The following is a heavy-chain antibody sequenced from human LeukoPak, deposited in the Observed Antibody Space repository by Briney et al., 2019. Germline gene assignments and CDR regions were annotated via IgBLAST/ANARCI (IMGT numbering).Heavy chain of an antibody. V-gene: IGHV3-30*18. D-gene: IGHD4-17*01. Sequence: PGRSLRLSCAASGFNFNSHGMHWGRQAPGKGLEWVALIPSDGSYTYYADSVKERFTLSRDNSKNTLSLQMNSVRPDDTAVYYCAKDGYGDYGPFDNWGQGTTVTVSS. J-gene: IGHJ3*02. CDR3: AKDGYGDYGPFDN. CDR2: IPSDGSYT. CDR1: GFNFNSHG.